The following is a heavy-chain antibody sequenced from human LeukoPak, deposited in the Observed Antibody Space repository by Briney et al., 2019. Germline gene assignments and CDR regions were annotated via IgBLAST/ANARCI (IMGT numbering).Heavy chain of an antibody. V-gene: IGHV1-18*01. CDR2: ISVYQGST. CDR1: GYTFTNYG. CDR3: ARSDLGTITAGPFNH. J-gene: IGHJ4*02. D-gene: IGHD5-24*01. Sequence: ASVKVSFKSSGYTFTNYGITWVRQAPGQGLEWVGWISVYQGSTKYAQNFQGRVTMTIDTTTSTAYMDLRNLRSDDTAIYFCARSDLGTITAGPFNHWGQGTLVAVSS.